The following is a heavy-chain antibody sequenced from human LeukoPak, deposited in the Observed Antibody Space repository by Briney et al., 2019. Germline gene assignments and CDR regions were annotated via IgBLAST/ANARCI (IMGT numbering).Heavy chain of an antibody. CDR1: GGSISSYY. Sequence: SETLSLTCTVSGGSISSYYWNWIRQPPGKGLEWIGYIYYSGSTNYNPSLKSRVTISVDTSKKQFSLKLSSVTAADTAVYYCARVVRGDSYYYYYMDVWGKGTTVTISS. V-gene: IGHV4-59*01. CDR3: ARVVRGDSYYYYYMDV. D-gene: IGHD3-10*01. CDR2: IYYSGST. J-gene: IGHJ6*03.